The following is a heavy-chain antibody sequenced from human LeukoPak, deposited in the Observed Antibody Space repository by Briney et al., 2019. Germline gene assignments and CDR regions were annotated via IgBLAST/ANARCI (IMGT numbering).Heavy chain of an antibody. Sequence: GGSLRPSCAASGFTFSSYGMHWVRQAPGKGLEWVAVISYDGSNKYYADSVKGRFTISRDNSKNTLYLQMNSLRAEDTAVYYCAKDIYYYDSRGFDYWGQGTLVTVSS. V-gene: IGHV3-30*18. CDR1: GFTFSSYG. CDR3: AKDIYYYDSRGFDY. CDR2: ISYDGSNK. D-gene: IGHD3-22*01. J-gene: IGHJ4*02.